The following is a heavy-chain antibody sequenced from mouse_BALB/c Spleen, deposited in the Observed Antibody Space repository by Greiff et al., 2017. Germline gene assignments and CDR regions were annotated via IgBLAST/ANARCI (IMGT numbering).Heavy chain of an antibody. CDR3: AGELGPAWFAY. CDR1: GYTFTSYT. V-gene: IGHV1-4*01. D-gene: IGHD4-1*01. J-gene: IGHJ3*01. Sequence: VQLQQSGAELARPGASVKMSCKASGYTFTSYTMHWVKQRPGQGLEWIGYINPSTGYTEYNQKFKDKATLTADKSSSTAYMQLSSLTSEDSAVYYCAGELGPAWFAYWGQGTLVTVSA. CDR2: INPSTGYT.